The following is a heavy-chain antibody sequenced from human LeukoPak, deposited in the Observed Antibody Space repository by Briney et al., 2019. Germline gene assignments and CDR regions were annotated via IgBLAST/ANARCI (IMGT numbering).Heavy chain of an antibody. J-gene: IGHJ4*02. V-gene: IGHV1-2*02. CDR3: ARDSGDSGNTFWYY. CDR1: GYTFTGYY. D-gene: IGHD3-10*01. Sequence: ASVKVSCKASGYTFTGYYMHWVRQAPGQGLEWMGWINPNSGDTDYVQKFQGRVTMTRDTSISTAYMELTSLRSDDTAVYYCARDSGDSGNTFWYYWGQGTLVTVSS. CDR2: INPNSGDT.